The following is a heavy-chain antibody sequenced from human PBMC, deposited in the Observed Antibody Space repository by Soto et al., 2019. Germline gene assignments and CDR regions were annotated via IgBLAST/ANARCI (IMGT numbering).Heavy chain of an antibody. CDR2: IWYDGSNK. CDR1: GFPFSSYG. CDR3: ARDRELYN. V-gene: IGHV3-33*01. D-gene: IGHD1-1*01. Sequence: PGESLGLSCSATGFPFSSYGLHWVRQAPGKGLEWVAVIWYDGSNKYYADSVKGRFTISRDNSKNTLYLQMNSLRAEDTAVYYCARDRELYNRGKGTLVTVSS. J-gene: IGHJ4*02.